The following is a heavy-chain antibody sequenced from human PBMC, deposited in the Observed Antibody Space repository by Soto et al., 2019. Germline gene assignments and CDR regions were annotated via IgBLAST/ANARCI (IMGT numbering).Heavy chain of an antibody. D-gene: IGHD3-10*01. V-gene: IGHV3-7*03. J-gene: IGHJ5*02. CDR1: GFTFSSYW. Sequence: GGSLRLSCAASGFTFSSYWMSWVRQAPGKGLEWVANIKQDGSEKYYVDSVKGRFTISRDNAKNSLYLQMNSLRAEDTAVYYCARDLYYGPSYWFDPWGQGTLVTVSS. CDR3: ARDLYYGPSYWFDP. CDR2: IKQDGSEK.